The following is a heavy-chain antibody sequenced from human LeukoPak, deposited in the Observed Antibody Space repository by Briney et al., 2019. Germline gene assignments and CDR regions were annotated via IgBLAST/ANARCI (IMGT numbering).Heavy chain of an antibody. CDR3: ARVPHAMVRGVIITEFYFDY. CDR1: GLTFSSYS. D-gene: IGHD3-10*01. V-gene: IGHV3-21*01. Sequence: IPGRSLRLSCAASGLTFSSYSMNWVRQAPGKGLEWVSSISSSSNYIYYADSVKGRFTISRDNAKNSLYLQMNSLRAEDTAVYYCARVPHAMVRGVIITEFYFDYWGQGTLVTVSS. CDR2: ISSSSNYI. J-gene: IGHJ4*02.